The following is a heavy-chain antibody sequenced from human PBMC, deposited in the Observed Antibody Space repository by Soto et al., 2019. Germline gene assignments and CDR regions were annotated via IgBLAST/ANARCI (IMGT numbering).Heavy chain of an antibody. Sequence: QGQLQESGPGLVKPSQTLSLTCTVSGGSISSGGYYWSWIRQHPGKGLEWIGYIYYSGSTYYNPSLKSRVTISVDTSKNQFSLKLSSVTAADTAVYYCASGYDSSGYYYINFDYWGQGTLVTVSS. CDR2: IYYSGST. J-gene: IGHJ4*02. CDR1: GGSISSGGYY. V-gene: IGHV4-31*03. CDR3: ASGYDSSGYYYINFDY. D-gene: IGHD3-22*01.